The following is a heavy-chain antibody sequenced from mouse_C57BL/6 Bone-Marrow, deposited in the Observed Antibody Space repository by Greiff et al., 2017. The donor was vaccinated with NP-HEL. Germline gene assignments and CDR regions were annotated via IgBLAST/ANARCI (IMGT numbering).Heavy chain of an antibody. Sequence: QVQLQQPGAELVKPGASVKLSCKASGYTFTSYWMHWVKQRPGQGLEWIGMIHPNSGSTNYNEKFKSKATLTVDTSSSTAYMQLSSLTSEDSAVYYCARSHGSSYYWYFDVWGTGTTVTVSS. CDR1: GYTFTSYW. CDR3: ARSHGSSYYWYFDV. J-gene: IGHJ1*03. V-gene: IGHV1-64*01. D-gene: IGHD1-1*01. CDR2: IHPNSGST.